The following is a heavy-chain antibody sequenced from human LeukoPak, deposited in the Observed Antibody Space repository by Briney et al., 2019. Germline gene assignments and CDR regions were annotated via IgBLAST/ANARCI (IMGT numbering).Heavy chain of an antibody. CDR2: ISAYNGKT. CDR3: ARDYCSGGSCYLYFDY. D-gene: IGHD2-15*01. V-gene: IGHV1-18*01. J-gene: IGHJ4*01. CDR1: GYTFTSYG. Sequence: ASVKVSCKASGYTFTSYGNSWVRQAPGQGLEWMGWISAYNGKTNYAQKLQGRVTMTTDTSTSTAYMELRSLRSDDTAVYYCARDYCSGGSCYLYFDYWGQGTLVTVAS.